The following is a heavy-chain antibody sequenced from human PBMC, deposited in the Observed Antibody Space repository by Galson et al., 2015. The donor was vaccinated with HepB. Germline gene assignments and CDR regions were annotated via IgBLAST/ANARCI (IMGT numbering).Heavy chain of an antibody. Sequence: KVSCKASGYTFTGYYMHWVRQAPGQGLEWMRWINPNSGGTNYAQKFQGRVTMTRDTSISTAYMELSRLRSDDTAVYYCARPVEMAYYWYFDLWGRGTLVTVSS. CDR2: INPNSGGT. CDR1: GYTFTGYY. D-gene: IGHD5-24*01. CDR3: ARPVEMAYYWYFDL. J-gene: IGHJ2*01. V-gene: IGHV1-2*02.